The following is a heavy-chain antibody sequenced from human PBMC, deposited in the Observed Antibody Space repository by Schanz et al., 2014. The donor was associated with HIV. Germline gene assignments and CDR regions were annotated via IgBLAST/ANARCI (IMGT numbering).Heavy chain of an antibody. Sequence: QVQLMQSGAEVKNRGASVKVSCKASGYTFTRYDINWVRQAPGQGLEWMGWINPNSGDTDYAQKFQGRVTMTRDTSNSTAYMELSRLRSDDTAVYYCAREGTAASQFYYYGMDVWGQGTTVTVSS. D-gene: IGHD6-6*01. CDR2: INPNSGDT. CDR3: AREGTAASQFYYYGMDV. J-gene: IGHJ6*02. CDR1: GYTFTRYD. V-gene: IGHV1-2*02.